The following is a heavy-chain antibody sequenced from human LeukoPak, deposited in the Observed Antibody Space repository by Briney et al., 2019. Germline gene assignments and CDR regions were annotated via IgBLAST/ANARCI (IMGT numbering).Heavy chain of an antibody. CDR1: GGSISSYY. Sequence: PSETLSLTCTVSGGSISSYYWSWIRQPPGKGLEWIGYIYYSGSTNYNPSLKSRVTISVDTSKNQFSLKLSSVTAADTAVYYCARVFGTKWNYYGMDVWGQGTTVTVS. CDR3: ARVFGTKWNYYGMDV. D-gene: IGHD3-10*02. J-gene: IGHJ6*02. CDR2: IYYSGST. V-gene: IGHV4-59*01.